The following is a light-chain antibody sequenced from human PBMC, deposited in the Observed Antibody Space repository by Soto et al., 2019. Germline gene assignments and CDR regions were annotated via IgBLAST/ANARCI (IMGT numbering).Light chain of an antibody. J-gene: IGKJ1*01. Sequence: EIVMTQSPATLSVSPGERATLSCRASQSVSSYLAWYQQKPGQGPRLLIYGASTRATGIAARFSGSGSGTEFTLTISSLQSEDFAVYYCQQYNNWPPWTFGQGTKVDI. CDR1: QSVSSY. V-gene: IGKV3-15*01. CDR3: QQYNNWPPWT. CDR2: GAS.